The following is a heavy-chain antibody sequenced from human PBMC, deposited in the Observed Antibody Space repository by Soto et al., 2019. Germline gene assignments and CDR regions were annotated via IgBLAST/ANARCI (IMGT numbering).Heavy chain of an antibody. D-gene: IGHD6-6*01. CDR1: GGSISSGGYY. CDR3: ARGPTVKAHSSSSLANWFDP. J-gene: IGHJ5*02. V-gene: IGHV4-31*03. Sequence: QVQLQESGPGLVKPSQTLSLTCTVSGGSISSGGYYWSWIRQHPGKGLEWIGYVYYSGSTYYNPSLQSRVTISVDTSKNQFSLKLSSVTAADTAVYYCARGPTVKAHSSSSLANWFDPWGQGTLVTVSS. CDR2: VYYSGST.